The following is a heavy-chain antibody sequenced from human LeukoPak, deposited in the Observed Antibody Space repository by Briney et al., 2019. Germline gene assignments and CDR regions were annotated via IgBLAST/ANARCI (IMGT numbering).Heavy chain of an antibody. CDR3: AREGGPYRPLDY. Sequence: PSGTLSLTCGVSGGSISNTNWWTWVRQRQGKGLEWIGEVNLQGSTNYNPSLKSRVAISVDKSENHISLKLTSVTAADTAMYYCAREGGPYRPLDYSGQGTLVTVAS. CDR1: GGSISNTNW. CDR2: VNLQGST. V-gene: IGHV4-4*02. J-gene: IGHJ4*02.